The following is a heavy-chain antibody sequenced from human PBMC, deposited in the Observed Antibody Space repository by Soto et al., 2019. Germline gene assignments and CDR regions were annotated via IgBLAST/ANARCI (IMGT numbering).Heavy chain of an antibody. V-gene: IGHV1-18*04. D-gene: IGHD6-6*01. Sequence: QVQLVQSGAEVKKPGASVKVSCKASGYTFTSYGISWVRQAPGQGLEGMGWISAYNGNTNYAQKLQGRVTMTTDTATSTAYMELRSLRSDDTAVYYCARDPGAGQLGPDWFDPWGQGTLVTVSS. CDR2: ISAYNGNT. J-gene: IGHJ5*02. CDR1: GYTFTSYG. CDR3: ARDPGAGQLGPDWFDP.